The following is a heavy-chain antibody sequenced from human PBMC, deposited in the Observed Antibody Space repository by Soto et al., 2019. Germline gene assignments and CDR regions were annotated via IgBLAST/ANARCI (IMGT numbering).Heavy chain of an antibody. V-gene: IGHV3-21*01. Sequence: EVKLVESGGGLVKPGGSLRVSCAASGFICSSYTMNWVRQAPGKGLEWVSSISASSTYIYYADSLKGRFSISRDNAYNSLYLQMNSLIAEDTAVYYCARGWLRDPWMYWGQGTLVTVSS. CDR1: GFICSSYT. J-gene: IGHJ4*02. D-gene: IGHD5-12*01. CDR3: ARGWLRDPWMY. CDR2: ISASSTYI.